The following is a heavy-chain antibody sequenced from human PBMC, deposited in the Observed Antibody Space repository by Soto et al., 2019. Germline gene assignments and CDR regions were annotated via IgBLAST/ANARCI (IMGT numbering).Heavy chain of an antibody. J-gene: IGHJ4*02. D-gene: IGHD4-17*01. CDR3: ATRMTTAPY. CDR1: GFAVSANY. CDR2: IYSGGDT. V-gene: IGHV3-66*01. Sequence: EAHLVGSGGGLVQPGGSLRLSCAASGFAVSANYLSWVRQAPGKGLEWVSLIYSGGDTDYAYSVRGRFTISRDNSKNTIYLQMNSLKAEDTAVYYCATRMTTAPYWGQGALVNVSS.